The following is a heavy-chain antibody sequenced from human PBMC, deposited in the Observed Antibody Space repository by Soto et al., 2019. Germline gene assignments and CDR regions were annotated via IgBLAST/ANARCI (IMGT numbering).Heavy chain of an antibody. Sequence: LSLTCAVSGVSLTSGNWWTWVRQSPQRGLEYIGEIFHDGTANYYPSFERRVAMSVDTSRNQFSLKLTSVTAADMAVYFCARLVYDTRLNYMYFDFWGPGTLVTVSS. CDR2: IFHDGTA. D-gene: IGHD3-10*01. V-gene: IGHV4-4*01. J-gene: IGHJ4*02. CDR3: ARLVYDTRLNYMYFDF. CDR1: GVSLTSGNW.